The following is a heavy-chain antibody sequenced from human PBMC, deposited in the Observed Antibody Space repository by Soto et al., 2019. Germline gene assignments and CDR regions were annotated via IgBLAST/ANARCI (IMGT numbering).Heavy chain of an antibody. CDR1: GYTFTSYG. Sequence: ASVKVSCKASGYTFTSYGISWVRQAPGQGLEWMGWISGYNGNTNSAQKLQGRVIMTTDTSTNTAYMELRSLRNDDTAVYYCARVPLGILYGYSRTRVPYYFDYWGQGTLVTVSS. CDR2: ISGYNGNT. D-gene: IGHD6-13*01. J-gene: IGHJ4*02. CDR3: ARVPLGILYGYSRTRVPYYFDY. V-gene: IGHV1-18*04.